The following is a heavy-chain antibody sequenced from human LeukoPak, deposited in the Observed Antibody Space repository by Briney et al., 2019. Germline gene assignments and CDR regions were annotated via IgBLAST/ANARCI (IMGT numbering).Heavy chain of an antibody. CDR3: ARAGQLWFGESWMDV. V-gene: IGHV3-7*01. CDR2: TKQDGSEK. Sequence: GGSLRLSCAASGFTFSSYWMSWVRQAPGKGLGWVANTKQDGSEKYYVDSVKGRFTISRDNAKNSLYLQMNSLRAEDTAVYYCARAGQLWFGESWMDVWGRGTTVTVSS. J-gene: IGHJ6*02. D-gene: IGHD3-10*01. CDR1: GFTFSSYW.